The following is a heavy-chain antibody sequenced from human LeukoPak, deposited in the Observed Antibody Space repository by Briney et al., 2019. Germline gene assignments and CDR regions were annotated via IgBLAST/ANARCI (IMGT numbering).Heavy chain of an antibody. J-gene: IGHJ6*03. V-gene: IGHV3-11*04. CDR3: GRDAHYYNNMGV. CDR1: GFTFSDYY. Sequence: GGSLRLSCAASGFTFSDYYMSWIRQAPGKGLEWVSYISNSGSTVDYADSVKGRFTISRDNGKNSLYLQMNSLRAEDTAVYYCGRDAHYYNNMGVGGKGPTFTVPS. CDR2: ISNSGSTV.